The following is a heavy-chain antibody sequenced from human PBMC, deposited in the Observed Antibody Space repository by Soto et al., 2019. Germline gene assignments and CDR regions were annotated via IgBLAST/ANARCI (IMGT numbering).Heavy chain of an antibody. D-gene: IGHD1-1*01. CDR1: GGSLGSNDW. J-gene: IGHJ3*02. CDR3: AGWKSTTFDI. Sequence: QVKLQESGPGLVRPSGTLSLTCVGSGGSLGSNDWYSWVRQAPGKGLEWLGEVYHSGSSRYSPSLKSRVTMAVDNSKNEFSLTLNFVTAADTAVYFCAGWKSTTFDIWGPGTMVTVS. V-gene: IGHV4-4*02. CDR2: VYHSGSS.